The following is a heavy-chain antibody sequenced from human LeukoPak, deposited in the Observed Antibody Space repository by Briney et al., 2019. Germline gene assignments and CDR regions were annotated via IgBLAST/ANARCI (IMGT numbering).Heavy chain of an antibody. CDR1: GYTFTTYD. V-gene: IGHV1-8*01. CDR3: AGGSGSGHKGKCFDP. J-gene: IGHJ5*02. D-gene: IGHD6-19*01. Sequence: PGASVKLSCKASGYTFTTYDINWVRQATGQGLEWMAWINPDSSNTGYTDKFQGRVTITRNNSKNTAYMQLNSLRSEDTAVYYCAGGSGSGHKGKCFDPWGQGTLVTVSS. CDR2: INPDSSNT.